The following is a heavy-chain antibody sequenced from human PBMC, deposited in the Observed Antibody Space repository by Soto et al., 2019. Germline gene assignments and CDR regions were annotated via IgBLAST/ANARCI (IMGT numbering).Heavy chain of an antibody. CDR2: IGPESGAT. V-gene: IGHV1-2*02. J-gene: IGHJ4*02. CDR1: GYTFTGHY. CDR3: ARDSGAKLELRPSPLFY. Sequence: ASVKVSCKASGYTFTGHYIHWVRQAPEQGPEWMGEIGPESGATRYAQRFQGRFTISRDNSKNTLYLQMNSLRAEDTAVYYCARDSGAKLELRPSPLFYWGQGTLVTVSS. D-gene: IGHD1-7*01.